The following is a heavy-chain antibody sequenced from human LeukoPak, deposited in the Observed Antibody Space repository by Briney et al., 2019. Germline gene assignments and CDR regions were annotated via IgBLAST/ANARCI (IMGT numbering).Heavy chain of an antibody. CDR2: ISGTASKI. Sequence: GGSLRLSCAASGFTFSSYEMNWVRQAPGKGLEWVSYISGTASKIYYADSVKGRFTISRDNAKNSLFLQMSSLRAEDTAAYYCARGGSGYYQVDYWGQGTLVTVSS. J-gene: IGHJ4*02. V-gene: IGHV3-48*03. CDR3: ARGGSGYYQVDY. CDR1: GFTFSSYE. D-gene: IGHD3-22*01.